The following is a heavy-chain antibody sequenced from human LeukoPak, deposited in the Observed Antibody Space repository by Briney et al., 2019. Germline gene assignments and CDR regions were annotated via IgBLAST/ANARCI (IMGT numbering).Heavy chain of an antibody. Sequence: GGSLRLSCAASGFTFSSYAMSWVRQAPGKGLKRVSAISASGGSTYYADSVKGRFTISRDNSKNTLYLQMNSLRAEDTAVYYCAKGIWSGYRWYFDYWGQGTLVTVSS. D-gene: IGHD3-3*01. CDR2: ISASGGST. CDR3: AKGIWSGYRWYFDY. J-gene: IGHJ4*02. CDR1: GFTFSSYA. V-gene: IGHV3-23*01.